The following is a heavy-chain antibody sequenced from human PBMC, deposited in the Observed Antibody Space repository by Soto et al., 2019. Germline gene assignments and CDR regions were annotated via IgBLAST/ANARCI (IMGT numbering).Heavy chain of an antibody. J-gene: IGHJ6*02. Sequence: SVKVSCKASGGTFSSYAISWVRQAPGQGLEWMGGIIPIFGTANYAQKFQGRVTITADKSTSTAYMELSSLRSEDTAVYYCANRNTSDYYDSSGYPPLYYYYGMDVWGQGTTVTVSS. CDR3: ANRNTSDYYDSSGYPPLYYYYGMDV. D-gene: IGHD3-22*01. CDR2: IIPIFGTA. CDR1: GGTFSSYA. V-gene: IGHV1-69*06.